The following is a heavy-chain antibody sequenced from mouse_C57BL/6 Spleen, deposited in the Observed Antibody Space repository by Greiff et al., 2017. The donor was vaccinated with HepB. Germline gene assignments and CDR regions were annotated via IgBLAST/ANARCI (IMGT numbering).Heavy chain of an antibody. CDR2: IDPSDSET. V-gene: IGHV1-52*01. Sequence: VQLQQPGAELVRPGSSVKLSCKASGYTFTSYWMHWVKQRPIQGLEWIGNIDPSDSETHYNQKFKDKATLTVDKSSSTAYMQLSSLTSEDSAVYYCARSRGSFYYYAMDYWGQGTSVTVSS. CDR3: ARSRGSFYYYAMDY. J-gene: IGHJ4*01. D-gene: IGHD1-1*02. CDR1: GYTFTSYW.